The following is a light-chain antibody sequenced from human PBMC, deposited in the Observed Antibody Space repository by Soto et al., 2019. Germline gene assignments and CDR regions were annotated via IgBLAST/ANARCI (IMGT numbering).Light chain of an antibody. J-gene: IGKJ1*01. CDR3: QQYGSSGT. V-gene: IGKV3-15*01. CDR1: QSVSSN. CDR2: GAS. Sequence: VMKQSPATLSVSPKERATLSCRASQSVSSNLAWYQQKPGQAPRLLIYGASTRATGIPARFSGSGSGTDFTLTISRLEHEDFAVYYCQQYGSSGTFCQRAKVDI.